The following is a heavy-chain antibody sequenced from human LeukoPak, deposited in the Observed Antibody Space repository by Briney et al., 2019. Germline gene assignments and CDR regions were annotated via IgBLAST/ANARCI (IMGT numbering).Heavy chain of an antibody. Sequence: SETLSLTCTLSGGPISTYYWSWIRQPPRKGLEWIGYIYHSGSTNYNPSLKSRVTISVDTSKNQFSLKLSSVTAADTAVYYCARGGGYASPIGYWGQGALVTVSS. J-gene: IGHJ4*02. CDR3: ARGGGYASPIGY. CDR2: IYHSGST. V-gene: IGHV4-59*01. D-gene: IGHD5-12*01. CDR1: GGPISTYY.